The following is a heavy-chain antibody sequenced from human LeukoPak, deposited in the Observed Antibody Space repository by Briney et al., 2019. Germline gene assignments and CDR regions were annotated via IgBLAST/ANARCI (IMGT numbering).Heavy chain of an antibody. CDR2: INTNTGNP. CDR3: TNGNCSSKTCYFQGDF. J-gene: IGHJ4*02. CDR1: GHTFTTYA. V-gene: IGHV7-4-1*02. Sequence: GASVKVSCKASGHTFTTYAINWVRQAPGQGLEWMGWINTNTGNPTYAQGFTGRIVFSLDTSVSTAYLQISSLKAEDTAVYYCTNGNCSSKTCYFQGDFWGQGTQVTVSS. D-gene: IGHD2-2*01.